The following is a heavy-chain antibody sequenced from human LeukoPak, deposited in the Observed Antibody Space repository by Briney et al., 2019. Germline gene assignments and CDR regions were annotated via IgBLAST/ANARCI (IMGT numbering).Heavy chain of an antibody. Sequence: SETLSLTCTVSGGSISSSSYYWGWIRQPPGKGLEWIGEINHSGSTNYNPSLKSRVTISVDTSKNQFSLKLSSVTAADTAVYYCARGSMVRGTKIDYWGQGTLVTVSS. CDR3: ARGSMVRGTKIDY. V-gene: IGHV4-39*07. CDR1: GGSISSSSYY. J-gene: IGHJ4*02. D-gene: IGHD3-10*01. CDR2: INHSGST.